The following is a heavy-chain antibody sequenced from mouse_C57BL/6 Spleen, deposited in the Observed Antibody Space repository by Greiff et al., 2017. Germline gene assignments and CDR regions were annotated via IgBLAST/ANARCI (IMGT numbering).Heavy chain of an antibody. CDR3: ARSDSSVYTFAY. CDR2: SYPRSGNT. Sequence: QVQLQQSGAELARPGASVKLSCKASGYTFTSYGISWVKQRTGQGREWIGESYPRSGNTYYNEKFKGKATLTADKSSSTAYMELRSLTSEDSAVYFCARSDSSVYTFAYWGQGTLVTVSA. J-gene: IGHJ3*01. V-gene: IGHV1-81*01. D-gene: IGHD3-2*02. CDR1: GYTFTSYG.